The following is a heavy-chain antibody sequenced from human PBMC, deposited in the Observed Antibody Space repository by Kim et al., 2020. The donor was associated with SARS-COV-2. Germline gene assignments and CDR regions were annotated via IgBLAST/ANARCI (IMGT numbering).Heavy chain of an antibody. CDR3: ARERLITIFGVVINDAFDI. J-gene: IGHJ3*02. Sequence: GGSLRLSCAASGFTFSDYYMSWIRQAPGKGLEWVSYISSSSSYTKYADSVKGRFTISRDNAKHSLYLQMNSLRAEDTAVYYCARERLITIFGVVINDAFDIWGQGTMVTVAS. CDR1: GFTFSDYY. CDR2: ISSSSSYT. D-gene: IGHD3-3*01. V-gene: IGHV3-11*05.